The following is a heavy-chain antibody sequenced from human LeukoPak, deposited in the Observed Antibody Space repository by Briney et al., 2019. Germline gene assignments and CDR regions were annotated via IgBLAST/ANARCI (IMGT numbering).Heavy chain of an antibody. J-gene: IGHJ6*02. CDR1: GYTFTSYG. V-gene: IGHV1-18*01. CDR3: ARGTTGTTVYYGMDV. Sequence: VASVKVSCKASGYTFTSYGISWVRQAPGQGLEWMGWVSAYNGNTNYAQKLQGRVTMTTDTSTSTAYMELRSLRSDDTAVYYCARGTTGTTVYYGMDVWGQGTTVTVSS. D-gene: IGHD1-1*01. CDR2: VSAYNGNT.